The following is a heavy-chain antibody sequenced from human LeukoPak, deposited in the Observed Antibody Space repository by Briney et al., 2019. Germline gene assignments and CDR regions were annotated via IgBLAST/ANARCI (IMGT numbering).Heavy chain of an antibody. Sequence: GGSLRLSCAASGFTFSSYSMNWVRQAPGKGLEWVSYISSSSSTIYYADSVKGRFTISRDNAKNSLYLQMNSLGAEDTAVYYCARDFGYDILTGIDYWGQGTLVTVSS. D-gene: IGHD3-9*01. CDR3: ARDFGYDILTGIDY. CDR2: ISSSSSTI. V-gene: IGHV3-48*01. CDR1: GFTFSSYS. J-gene: IGHJ4*02.